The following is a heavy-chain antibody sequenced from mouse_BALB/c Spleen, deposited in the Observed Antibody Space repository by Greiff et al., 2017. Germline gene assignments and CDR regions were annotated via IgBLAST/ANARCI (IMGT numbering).Heavy chain of an antibody. Sequence: EVMLVESGGGLVKPGGSLKLSCAASGFTFSSYAMSWVRQTPEKRLEWVATISSCGSYTYYPDSVKGRFTISRDNAKNTLYLQMSSLRSEDTAMYYCTRHANRDYWGQGTTLTVSS. J-gene: IGHJ2*01. CDR1: GFTFSSYA. CDR3: TRHANRDY. D-gene: IGHD4-1*01. CDR2: ISSCGSYT. V-gene: IGHV5-9-3*01.